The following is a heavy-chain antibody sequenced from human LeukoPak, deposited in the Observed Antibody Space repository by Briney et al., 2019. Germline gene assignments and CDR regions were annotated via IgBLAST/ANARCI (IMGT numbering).Heavy chain of an antibody. CDR3: AREKRRDDYNT. J-gene: IGHJ3*02. Sequence: PGGSLRLSCAASGFTFSSYGMHWVRQAPGKGVEWVAVIWYDGSNKYYADSVKGRFTISRDNSKNTLYLQMNSLRAEDTAVYYCAREKRRDDYNTWGQGTMVTVSS. D-gene: IGHD5-24*01. CDR2: IWYDGSNK. V-gene: IGHV3-33*01. CDR1: GFTFSSYG.